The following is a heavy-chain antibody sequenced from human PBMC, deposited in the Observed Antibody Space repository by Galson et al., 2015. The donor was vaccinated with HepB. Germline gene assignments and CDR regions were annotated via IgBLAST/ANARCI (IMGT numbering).Heavy chain of an antibody. D-gene: IGHD3-3*01. Sequence: SLRLSCAASGFTFSSYGMHWVRQAPGKGLEWVAVISYDGSEKYYGDSVKGRFTISRDNSKNTLYLQMDSLRAEDTAVFYWGDTDFSIIFTPRLQPIPHVYNLMDVWGQGTTVTVSS. CDR3: GDTDFSIIFTPRLQPIPHVYNLMDV. CDR2: ISYDGSEK. V-gene: IGHV3-30*03. CDR1: GFTFSSYG. J-gene: IGHJ6*02.